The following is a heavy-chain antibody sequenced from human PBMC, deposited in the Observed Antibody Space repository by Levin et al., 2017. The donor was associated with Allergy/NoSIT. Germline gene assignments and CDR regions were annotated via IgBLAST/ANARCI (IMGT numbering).Heavy chain of an antibody. D-gene: IGHD2-15*01. CDR3: ARVPYCGAGSCRYYSGMDV. V-gene: IGHV4-59*01. CDR2: IYYSGST. CDR1: GGSISSYY. J-gene: IGHJ6*02. Sequence: GSLRLSCTVSGGSISSYYWSWIRQPPGKGLEWIGYIYYSGSTNYNPSLKSRVTISVDSSKNQFSLKLSSVTAADTAVYYCARVPYCGAGSCRYYSGMDVWGQGTTVTVSS.